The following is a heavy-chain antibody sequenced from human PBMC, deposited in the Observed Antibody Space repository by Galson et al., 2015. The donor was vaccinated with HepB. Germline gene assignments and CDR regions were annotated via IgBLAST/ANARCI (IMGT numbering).Heavy chain of an antibody. V-gene: IGHV3-30*18. CDR2: ISHDGSDE. D-gene: IGHD2-15*01. CDR1: GFIFSNFG. Sequence: SLRLSCATSGFIFSNFGLHWVRQAPGKGLEWEALISHDGSDEYYADSVKGRFTISRDNSKNTLYLQLNSLRVDDTAVYYCAKEGSMFSYCCGMDVWGQGTTVTVSS. J-gene: IGHJ6*02. CDR3: AKEGSMFSYCCGMDV.